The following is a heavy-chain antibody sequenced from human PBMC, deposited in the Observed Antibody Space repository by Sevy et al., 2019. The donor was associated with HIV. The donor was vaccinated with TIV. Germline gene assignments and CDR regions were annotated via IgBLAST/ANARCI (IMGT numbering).Heavy chain of an antibody. Sequence: SLRLSCAVSGFTFSTYAMHWVRQAPGKGLECVAIVSSDGSEINYADSVKGRFTISRDNSRNTLYLQMNSLRSEETALYYCARDQLGSIDYWGQGTLVTVSS. CDR3: ARDQLGSIDY. V-gene: IGHV3-30-3*01. CDR1: GFTFSTYA. CDR2: VSSDGSEI. J-gene: IGHJ4*02. D-gene: IGHD7-27*01.